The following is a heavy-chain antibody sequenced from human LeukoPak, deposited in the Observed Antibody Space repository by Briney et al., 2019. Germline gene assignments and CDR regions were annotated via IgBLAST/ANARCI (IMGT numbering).Heavy chain of an antibody. V-gene: IGHV5-51*01. J-gene: IGHJ3*02. CDR1: GYSFTSYW. D-gene: IGHD1-26*01. CDR2: IYPGDSDT. Sequence: GESLKISCKGSGYSFTSYWIGWVRQMPGKGLEWMGIIYPGDSDTRYSPSFQGQVTISADKSISTAYLQWSSLKASDTAMYYCARAPFAYSGSYHNDPFDAFDIWGQGTMVTVSS. CDR3: ARAPFAYSGSYHNDPFDAFDI.